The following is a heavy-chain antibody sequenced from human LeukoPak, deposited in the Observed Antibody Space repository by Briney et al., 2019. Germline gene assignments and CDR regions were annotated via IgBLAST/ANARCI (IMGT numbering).Heavy chain of an antibody. CDR3: ARDQEYYDFWSGYPSPLDY. CDR2: ISSNGGST. D-gene: IGHD3-3*01. Sequence: AGSLRLSCAASGFTFSSYAMHWVRQAPGEGLEYVSAISSNGGSTYYANSVKGRFTISRDNSKNTLYLQMGSLRAEDMAVYYCARDQEYYDFWSGYPSPLDYWGQGTLVTVSS. CDR1: GFTFSSYA. V-gene: IGHV3-64*01. J-gene: IGHJ4*02.